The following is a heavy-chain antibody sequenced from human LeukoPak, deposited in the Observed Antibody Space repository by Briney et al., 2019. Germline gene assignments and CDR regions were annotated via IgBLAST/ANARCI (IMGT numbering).Heavy chain of an antibody. J-gene: IGHJ4*02. Sequence: PSETLSLTCAVYGGSFSGYYWSWIRQPPGKGLEWIGEINHSGSTNYNPSLKSRVTISVDTSKNQISLKLSSVTAADTAVYYCARGLGRGDFDYWGQGTLVPVSS. D-gene: IGHD3-16*01. CDR2: INHSGST. CDR3: ARGLGRGDFDY. V-gene: IGHV4-34*01. CDR1: GGSFSGYY.